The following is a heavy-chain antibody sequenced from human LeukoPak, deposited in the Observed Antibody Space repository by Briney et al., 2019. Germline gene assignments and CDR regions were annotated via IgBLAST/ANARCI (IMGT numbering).Heavy chain of an antibody. CDR2: IKQDGSEK. CDR1: RFTFRSYW. Sequence: PGGSLRLSCAASRFTFRSYWMSWVRQAPGKGLEWVANIKQDGSEKYYVDAVKGRFTISRDNAKNSVYLQLNSLRAEDTAVYYCARDGGPFDSWGQGTLVTVS. CDR3: ARDGGPFDS. J-gene: IGHJ4*02. D-gene: IGHD2-15*01. V-gene: IGHV3-7*03.